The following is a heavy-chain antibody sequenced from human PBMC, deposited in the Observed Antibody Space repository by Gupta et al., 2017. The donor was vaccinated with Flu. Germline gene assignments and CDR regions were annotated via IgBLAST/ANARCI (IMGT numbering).Heavy chain of an antibody. V-gene: IGHV1-18*01. J-gene: IGHJ6*03. CDR2: ISAYNGNT. D-gene: IGHD2-2*02. CDR3: ARVIGYCSSTSCDTGYYYYYMDV. Sequence: ASGQGLEWMGWISAYNGNTNYAQKLQGRVTMTTDTSTSTAYMELRSRRSDDTAVYYWARVIGYCSSTSCDTGYYYYYMDVWGKGTTVTVSS.